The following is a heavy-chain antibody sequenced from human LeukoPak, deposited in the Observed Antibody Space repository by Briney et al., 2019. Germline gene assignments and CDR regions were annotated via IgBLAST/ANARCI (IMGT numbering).Heavy chain of an antibody. CDR1: GFTFSSYA. Sequence: GGSLRLSCAASGFTFSSYAISWVRQAPGKGLEWVSAISGSGGSTYYADSVKGRFTISTDNSKNTLYLQMNSLRAEDTAVYYCAKGPGLDYEHDAFDIWGQGKMVTVSS. J-gene: IGHJ3*02. D-gene: IGHD4-17*01. CDR2: ISGSGGST. CDR3: AKGPGLDYEHDAFDI. V-gene: IGHV3-23*01.